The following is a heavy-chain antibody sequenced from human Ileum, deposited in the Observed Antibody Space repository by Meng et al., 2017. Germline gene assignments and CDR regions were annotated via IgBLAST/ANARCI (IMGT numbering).Heavy chain of an antibody. D-gene: IGHD3-16*01. CDR1: GVSISNDH. J-gene: IGHJ5*02. V-gene: IGHV3-11*01. Sequence: HVRLWVSGGDVVMLCGSLLLCSAASGVSISNDHRTCIRQPPGKGLELISYIIKTSIYIYYTDAVKGRLTISRDNAKDSVCLQMNSLRAEDTAVYYCARDGGHRRFDVWGQGTLVTVSS. CDR3: ARDGGHRRFDV. CDR2: IIKTSIYI.